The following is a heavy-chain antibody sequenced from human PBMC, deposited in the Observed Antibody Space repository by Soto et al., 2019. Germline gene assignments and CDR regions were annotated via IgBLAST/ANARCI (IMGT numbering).Heavy chain of an antibody. CDR2: INAGNGNT. Sequence: QAQLVQSGAEVKKPGASVKVSCKASGYTITNYAIHWVRQAPGQGLEWMGWINAGNGNTKYSQNFQGRVTITRDTSARTAYLELSSLRSEDTAVYFCARSEMTVAAAFNIWGQGTKGTVS. V-gene: IGHV1-3*01. CDR1: GYTITNYA. J-gene: IGHJ3*02. D-gene: IGHD6-19*01. CDR3: ARSEMTVAAAFNI.